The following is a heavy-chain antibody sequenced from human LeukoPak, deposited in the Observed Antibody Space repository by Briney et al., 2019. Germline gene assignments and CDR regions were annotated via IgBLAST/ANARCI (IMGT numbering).Heavy chain of an antibody. CDR2: ISYDGSNK. CDR3: ARDWEYYSLDY. V-gene: IGHV3-30*04. Sequence: GGSQRLSCAASGFTFSSYAMHWVRQAPGKGLEWVAVISYDGSNKYYADSVKGRFTISRDNSKNTLYLQMNSLRAEDTAVYYCARDWEYYSLDYWGQGTLVTVSS. D-gene: IGHD2/OR15-2a*01. CDR1: GFTFSSYA. J-gene: IGHJ4*02.